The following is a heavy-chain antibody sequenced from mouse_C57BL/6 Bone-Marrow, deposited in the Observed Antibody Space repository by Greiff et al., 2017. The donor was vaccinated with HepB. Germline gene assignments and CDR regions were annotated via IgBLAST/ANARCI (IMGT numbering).Heavy chain of an antibody. CDR2: ISSGGDYI. V-gene: IGHV5-9-1*02. Sequence: EVKLVESGEGLVKPGGSLKLSCAASGFTFSSYAMSWVRQTPEKRLEWVAYISSGGDYIYYADTVKGRFTISRDNARNTLYLQMSSLKSEDTAMYYCTRVYMVTPWFAYWGQGTLVTVSA. D-gene: IGHD2-2*01. J-gene: IGHJ3*01. CDR1: GFTFSSYA. CDR3: TRVYMVTPWFAY.